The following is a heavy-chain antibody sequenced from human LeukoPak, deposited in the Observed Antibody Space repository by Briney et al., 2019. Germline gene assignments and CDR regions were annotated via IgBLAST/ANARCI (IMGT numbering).Heavy chain of an antibody. CDR2: IWYDGSNK. Sequence: GGSLRLSCAASGFTFSSYGMHWVRQAPGKGLEWVAVIWYDGSNKYYADSVKGRLTISRDNSKNTLYLQMNSLRAEDTAVYYCAKLPSGGTGTALIDYWGQGTLVTVSS. CDR1: GFTFSSYG. D-gene: IGHD1-1*01. CDR3: AKLPSGGTGTALIDY. J-gene: IGHJ4*02. V-gene: IGHV3-33*06.